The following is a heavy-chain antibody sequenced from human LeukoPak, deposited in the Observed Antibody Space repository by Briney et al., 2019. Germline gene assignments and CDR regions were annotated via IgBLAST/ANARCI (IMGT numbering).Heavy chain of an antibody. D-gene: IGHD3-10*01. CDR3: ARGSGSYYTLFDY. J-gene: IGHJ4*02. CDR1: GGSFSGYY. V-gene: IGHV4-34*01. Sequence: SETLSLTCAVYGGSFSGYYWSWIRQPPGKGLEWIGEINHSGSTNYNPSLKSRVTISVDTSKNQFSLKLSSVTAADTAVYYCARGSGSYYTLFDYWGQGTLVTVSS. CDR2: INHSGST.